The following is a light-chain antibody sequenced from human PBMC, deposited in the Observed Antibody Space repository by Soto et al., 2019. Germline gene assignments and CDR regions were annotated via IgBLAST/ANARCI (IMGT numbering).Light chain of an antibody. CDR2: GAS. V-gene: IGKV3-20*01. CDR3: QQYDDSPPWT. CDR1: QSY. J-gene: IGKJ1*01. Sequence: VLTQSPDTLSLSPGERATLSCRASQSYLAWYQQKPGQAPRLLIYGASSRATGIPDRFSGSGSGTDFTLTISRLEPEDFAVYYCQQYDDSPPWTFGQGAKVDI.